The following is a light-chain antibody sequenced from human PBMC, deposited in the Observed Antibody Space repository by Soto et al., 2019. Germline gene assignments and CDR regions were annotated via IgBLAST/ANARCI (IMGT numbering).Light chain of an antibody. J-gene: IGLJ1*01. CDR3: SSYATSSILYV. CDR1: SSDVGRHNY. V-gene: IGLV2-14*01. Sequence: QSVLTQPASVSGSPGQSITISCTGNSSDVGRHNYVSWYQQHQGKAPKLIVYEVTNRASGVSRRFSASKSGNTASLTISGLQAEAEADYYCSSYATSSILYVFGTGSKVTVL. CDR2: EVT.